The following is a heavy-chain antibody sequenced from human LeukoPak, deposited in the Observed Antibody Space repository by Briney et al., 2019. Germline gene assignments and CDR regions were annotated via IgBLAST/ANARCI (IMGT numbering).Heavy chain of an antibody. D-gene: IGHD6-6*01. J-gene: IGHJ5*02. CDR2: INHSGST. CDR3: ARVGYSSSSDWFDP. CDR1: GGSFSGYY. Sequence: SETLSLTCAVYGGSFSGYYWSWIRQPPGKGLGWIGEINHSGSTNYNPSLKSRVTISVDTSKNQFSLKLSSVTAADTAVYYCARVGYSSSSDWFDPWGQGTLVTVSS. V-gene: IGHV4-34*01.